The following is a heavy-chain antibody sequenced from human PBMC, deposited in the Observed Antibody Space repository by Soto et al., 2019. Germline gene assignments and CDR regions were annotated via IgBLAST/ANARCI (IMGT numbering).Heavy chain of an antibody. CDR1: GFRFTDYY. CDR2: INPNNGVT. CDR3: ARDTSQGQLLPFDY. J-gene: IGHJ4*02. V-gene: IGHV1-2*04. Sequence: QVQLVQSGAEVKEPGASVKVSCTTSGFRFTDYYMPWVRQALGQGLEWMGWINPNNGVTKYAQKFLEWVTMTTDTSISTVYMELRRLRSDDTAVYYCARDTSQGQLLPFDYWGQGALSTVS. D-gene: IGHD2-21*01.